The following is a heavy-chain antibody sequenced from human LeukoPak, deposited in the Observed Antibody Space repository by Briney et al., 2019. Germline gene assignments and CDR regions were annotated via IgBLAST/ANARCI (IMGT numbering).Heavy chain of an antibody. D-gene: IGHD2-2*02. CDR1: GYTFTSYY. CDR2: INPSSGST. CDR3: ARGWGYCSSTSCYTLDY. V-gene: IGHV1-46*01. J-gene: IGHJ4*02. Sequence: ASVKVSCKASGYTFTSYYMHWVRQAPGQGLEWMGIINPSSGSTSYAQKFQGRVTMTRDTSTSTVYMELSSLRSEDTAVYYCARGWGYCSSTSCYTLDYWGQGTLVTASS.